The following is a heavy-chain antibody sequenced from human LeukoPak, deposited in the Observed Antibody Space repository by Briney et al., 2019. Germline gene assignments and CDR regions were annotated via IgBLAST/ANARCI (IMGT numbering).Heavy chain of an antibody. CDR1: GFTFSNYD. D-gene: IGHD3-16*02. CDR2: ITGSGPTT. Sequence: PGGSLRLSCAASGFTFSNYDMSWVRQAPGKGLEWVSAITGSGPTTFYADSVKGRFTISRDNSNNLLALQMTSLRVEDTAVYYCAKSSDSIWGPYRNNYFDSWGQGVLVSVS. J-gene: IGHJ5*01. V-gene: IGHV3-23*01. CDR3: AKSSDSIWGPYRNNYFDS.